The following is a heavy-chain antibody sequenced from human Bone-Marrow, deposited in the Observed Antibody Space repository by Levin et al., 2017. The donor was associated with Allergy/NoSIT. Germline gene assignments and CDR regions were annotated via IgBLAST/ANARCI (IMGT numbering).Heavy chain of an antibody. CDR1: GFTFNTRS. J-gene: IGHJ4*02. D-gene: IGHD3-22*01. V-gene: IGHV3-21*01. CDR2: MNSDSTYI. Sequence: PGGSLRLSCAASGFTFNTRSMNWVRQAPGKGLEWVSSMNSDSTYIYYAESVRGRFTVSRDNDRNSMFLQMNSLRVEDTAIYYCARDDTSGYYYIQESYDFWGQGTLVTVSS. CDR3: ARDDTSGYYYIQESYDF.